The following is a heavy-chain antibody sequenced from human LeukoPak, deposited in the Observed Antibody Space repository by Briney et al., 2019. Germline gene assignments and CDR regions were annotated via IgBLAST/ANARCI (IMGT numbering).Heavy chain of an antibody. Sequence: GGSLRLSCAASGFTFSSYDMHWVRQATGKGLEWVSAIGTAGDTYYPGSVKGRFTFSRENAKNSLYLQMNSLRAEDTAVYYCARAQRYGDYDYYYGMDVWGQGTTVTVSS. V-gene: IGHV3-13*01. D-gene: IGHD4-17*01. CDR1: GFTFSSYD. J-gene: IGHJ6*02. CDR3: ARAQRYGDYDYYYGMDV. CDR2: IGTAGDT.